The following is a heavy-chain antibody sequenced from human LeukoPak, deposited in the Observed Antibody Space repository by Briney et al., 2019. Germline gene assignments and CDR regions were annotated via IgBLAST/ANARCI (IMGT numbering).Heavy chain of an antibody. CDR3: AREWWYLDY. Sequence: PGGSLRLSCAASGFTFSTYAMTWVRRAPGRGLEWVARIKEDGSDTYYVDSVKGRFTISRDKAKKTVYLQMNSLRVEDTAVYYCAREWWYLDYWGQGTLVTVSS. J-gene: IGHJ4*02. CDR2: IKEDGSDT. V-gene: IGHV3-7*05. D-gene: IGHD2-15*01. CDR1: GFTFSTYA.